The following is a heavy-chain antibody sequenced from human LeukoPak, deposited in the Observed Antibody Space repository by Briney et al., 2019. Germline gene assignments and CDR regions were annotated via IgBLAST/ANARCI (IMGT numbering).Heavy chain of an antibody. J-gene: IGHJ4*02. D-gene: IGHD2-15*01. CDR2: IIPIFGTA. CDR3: ARDSGDCSGGSCHGSDDY. V-gene: IGHV1-69*13. Sequence: GASVKVSCKASGGTFSSYAISWVRQAPGQGLEWMGGIIPIFGTANYAQKFQGRVTITADESTSTAYMELSSLRSEDTAVYYCARDSGDCSGGSCHGSDDYWGQGTLVTVPS. CDR1: GGTFSSYA.